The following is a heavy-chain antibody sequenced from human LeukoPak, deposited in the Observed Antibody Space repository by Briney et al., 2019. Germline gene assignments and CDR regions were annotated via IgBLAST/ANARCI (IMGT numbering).Heavy chain of an antibody. CDR3: ARERGQGVKPVRIMSGYYTAFDY. CDR1: GYTFTGYY. V-gene: IGHV1-2*02. D-gene: IGHD3-3*01. CDR2: INPNSGGT. Sequence: ASVKVSCRASGYTFTGYYMHWVRQAPGQGLEWMGWINPNSGGTNYAQKFQGRVTMTRDTSISTAYMELSRLRSDDTAVYYCARERGQGVKPVRIMSGYYTAFDYWGQGTLVTVSS. J-gene: IGHJ4*02.